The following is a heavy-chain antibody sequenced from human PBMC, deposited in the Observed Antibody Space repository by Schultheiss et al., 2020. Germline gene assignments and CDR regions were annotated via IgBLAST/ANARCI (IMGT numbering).Heavy chain of an antibody. J-gene: IGHJ1*01. CDR3: AKDDGVAEYFQH. V-gene: IGHV3-30*18. CDR2: ISYDGSNK. Sequence: GSLKISCAASGFTFSSYGMHWVRQAPGKGLEWVAVISYDGSNKYYADSVKGRFTISRDNSKNTLYLQMNSLRAEDTAVYYCAKDDGVAEYFQHWGQGTLVTVSS. CDR1: GFTFSSYG. D-gene: IGHD3-10*01.